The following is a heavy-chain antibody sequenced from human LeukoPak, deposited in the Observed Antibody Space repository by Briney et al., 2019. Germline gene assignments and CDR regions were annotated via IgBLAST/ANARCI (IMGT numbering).Heavy chain of an antibody. CDR3: AKQYRSRYYYDNSAYDY. CDR1: GFTFSTYA. V-gene: IGHV3-30*18. D-gene: IGHD3-22*01. Sequence: GGSLRLSCAASGFTFSTYAMHCVRQAPGKGLEWVSFTSYDGSNSYYADSVKGRFTISRDNSENTLYLQMDSLRTEDTAVYYCAKQYRSRYYYDNSAYDYWGQGTLVTVSS. J-gene: IGHJ4*02. CDR2: TSYDGSNS.